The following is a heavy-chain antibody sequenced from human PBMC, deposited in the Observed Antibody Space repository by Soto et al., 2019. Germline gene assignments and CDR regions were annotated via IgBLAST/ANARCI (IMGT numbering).Heavy chain of an antibody. D-gene: IGHD1-1*01. Sequence: LSLTCSVSDDSISSYYWSWIRQPPGKGLQWIGYVFYRGGTAYNPSRKSPVTISLDMSKKQFSLNLNSVTAADTAAYFFARVQLVEKVIDYSGQCTLVT. CDR1: DDSISSYY. V-gene: IGHV4-59*01. J-gene: IGHJ4*02. CDR2: VFYRGGT. CDR3: ARVQLVEKVIDY.